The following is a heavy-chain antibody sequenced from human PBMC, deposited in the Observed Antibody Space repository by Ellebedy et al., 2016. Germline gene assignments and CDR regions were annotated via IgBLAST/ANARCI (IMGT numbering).Heavy chain of an antibody. V-gene: IGHV1-2*02. CDR3: ARGHNYMFDY. CDR1: GYTFTGYY. D-gene: IGHD1-1*01. J-gene: IGHJ4*02. CDR2: INPNSGNT. Sequence: ASVKVSCXASGYTFTGYYMHWVRQAPGQGLEWMGWINPNSGNTGYAQKFQGRVTITADESTSTAYMELSSLRSDDTAVYYCARGHNYMFDYWGQGTLVTVSS.